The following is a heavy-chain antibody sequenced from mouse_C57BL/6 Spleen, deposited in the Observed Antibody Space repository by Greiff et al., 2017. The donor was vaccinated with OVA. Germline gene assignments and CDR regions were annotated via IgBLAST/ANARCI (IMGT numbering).Heavy chain of an antibody. CDR3: TRWGIYYDYVYAMDY. V-gene: IGHV1-15*01. J-gene: IGHJ4*01. Sequence: QVHVKQSGAELVRPGASVTLSCKASGYTFTDYEMHRVKQTPVHGLEWIGAIDPETGGTAYNQKFKGKAILTADKSSSTAYMELRSLTSEDSAVYYCTRWGIYYDYVYAMDYWGQGTSVTVSS. D-gene: IGHD2-4*01. CDR1: GYTFTDYE. CDR2: IDPETGGT.